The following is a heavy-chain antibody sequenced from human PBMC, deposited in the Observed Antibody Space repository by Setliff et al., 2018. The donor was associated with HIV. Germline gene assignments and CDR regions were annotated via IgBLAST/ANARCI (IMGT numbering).Heavy chain of an antibody. V-gene: IGHV7-4-1*02. J-gene: IGHJ4*02. D-gene: IGHD6-19*01. CDR2: INTNTGNP. Sequence: ASVKVSCKASGYTFTSYAMNWVRQAPGQGLEWMGWINTNTGNPTYAQGFTGRFVFSLDTSVSTAYLQISSLRSDDTAVYYCARDPPSSGWYRADYWGQGTLVTVSS. CDR1: GYTFTSYA. CDR3: ARDPPSSGWYRADY.